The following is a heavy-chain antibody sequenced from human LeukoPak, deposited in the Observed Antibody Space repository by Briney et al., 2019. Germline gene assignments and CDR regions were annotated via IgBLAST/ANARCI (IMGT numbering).Heavy chain of an antibody. J-gene: IGHJ4*02. CDR2: INAGNGNT. CDR3: ARAGGGYVSGWPLDY. D-gene: IGHD5-12*01. Sequence: GASVKVSCKASGHTFTSYAMHWVRQAPGQRLEWMGWINAGNGNTKYSQKFQGRVTITRDTSASTAYMELSSLRSEDTAVYYCARAGGGYVSGWPLDYWGQGTLVTVSS. V-gene: IGHV1-3*01. CDR1: GHTFTSYA.